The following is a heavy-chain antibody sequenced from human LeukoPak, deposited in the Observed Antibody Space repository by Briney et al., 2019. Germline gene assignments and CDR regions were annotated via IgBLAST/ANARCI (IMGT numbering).Heavy chain of an antibody. CDR1: GFTFSTYS. CDR3: ARDRIVGATIWSDP. CDR2: IYSGGST. J-gene: IGHJ5*02. V-gene: IGHV3-66*01. D-gene: IGHD1-26*01. Sequence: GGSLRLSCAASGFTFSTYSMNWVRQAPGKGLEWVSVIYSGGSTYYADSVKGRFTISRDNSKNTLYLQMNSLRAEDTGVYYCARDRIVGATIWSDPWGQGTLVTVSS.